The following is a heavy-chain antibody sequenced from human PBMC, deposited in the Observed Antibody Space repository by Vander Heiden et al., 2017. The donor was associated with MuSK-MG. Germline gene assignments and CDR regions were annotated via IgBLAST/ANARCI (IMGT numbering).Heavy chain of an antibody. V-gene: IGHV3-30-3*01. D-gene: IGHD3-10*01. CDR3: ARDRRPWGGRDYYYMDV. Sequence: QEHLVESGGGVVQPGRSLRLSCAASGFTFSSYAMYGVRQAPGKGPESVAFISYHGNNKYYADSVKGRFIISRDNSRNMVYVQMNSLRTEDTAVYYCARDRRPWGGRDYYYMDVWGKGTTVTVSS. J-gene: IGHJ6*03. CDR1: GFTFSSYA. CDR2: ISYHGNNK.